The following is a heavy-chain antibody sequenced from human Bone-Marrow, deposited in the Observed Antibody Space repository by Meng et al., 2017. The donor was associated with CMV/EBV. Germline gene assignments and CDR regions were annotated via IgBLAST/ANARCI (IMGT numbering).Heavy chain of an antibody. CDR1: GFTVSSNY. CDR3: ARGRSIAARRSHYYGMDV. CDR2: INHSGST. D-gene: IGHD6-6*01. J-gene: IGHJ6*02. V-gene: IGHV4-34*01. Sequence: GSLRLSCAASGFTVSSNYMSWIRQPPGKGLEWIGEINHSGSTNYNPSLKSRVTISVDTSKNQFSLKLSSVTAADTAVYYCARGRSIAARRSHYYGMDVWGQGTTVTVSS.